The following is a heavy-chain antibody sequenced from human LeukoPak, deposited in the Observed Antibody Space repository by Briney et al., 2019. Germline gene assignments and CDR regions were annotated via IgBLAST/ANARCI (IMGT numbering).Heavy chain of an antibody. Sequence: PGRSLRLSCAASGFIFDDYGMHWGRQAPGKGLEWVSGISWNSGSKEYADSVKGRFTISRDNAKNSLYLQMNSLRVEDMALYFCARDSTAAPISYMDVWGKGTTVTVSS. CDR3: ARDSTAAPISYMDV. D-gene: IGHD6-6*01. CDR1: GFIFDDYG. V-gene: IGHV3-9*03. J-gene: IGHJ6*03. CDR2: ISWNSGSK.